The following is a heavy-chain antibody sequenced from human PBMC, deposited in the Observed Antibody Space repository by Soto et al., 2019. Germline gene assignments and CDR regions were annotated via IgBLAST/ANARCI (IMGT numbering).Heavy chain of an antibody. Sequence: QVQLQESGPGLVKPSQTLSLTCTVSGGSISSGDYYWGWIRQPPGKGLEWIGYIFYSGSTYYNPSLKSRVTISVDPSKNQFSLQLSSVTAADTAVYYCATYPAFGGGISFDFWGQGTLVTVSS. CDR2: IFYSGST. CDR1: GGSISSGDYY. J-gene: IGHJ4*02. V-gene: IGHV4-30-4*01. CDR3: ATYPAFGGGISFDF. D-gene: IGHD3-16*01.